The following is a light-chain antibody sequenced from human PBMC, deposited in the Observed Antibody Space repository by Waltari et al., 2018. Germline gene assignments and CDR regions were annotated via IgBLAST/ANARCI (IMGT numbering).Light chain of an antibody. CDR2: GAS. Sequence: DIQLTQSPSSLSASVGARVIITCQASQGISNSLAWYQQKPGEAPRLLLYGASKLQGGVPSRFSGSGSGTGFTLTVSSLQPEDFATYYCQQYHSPLITFGQGTRLEIK. CDR1: QGISNS. V-gene: IGKV1-NL1*01. CDR3: QQYHSPLIT. J-gene: IGKJ5*01.